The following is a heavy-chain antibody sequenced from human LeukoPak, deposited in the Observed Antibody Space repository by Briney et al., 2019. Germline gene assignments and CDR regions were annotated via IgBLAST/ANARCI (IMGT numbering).Heavy chain of an antibody. CDR1: GGSISSSSYY. D-gene: IGHD3-22*01. V-gene: IGHV4-39*01. CDR3: ASRWWYDSSGYRVRNFDY. Sequence: SETLSLTCTVSGGSISSSSYYWGWIRQPPGKGLEWIGSIYYSGSTYYNPSLKSRVTISVDTSKNQFSLKLSSVTAADTAVYYCASRWWYDSSGYRVRNFDYRGQGTLVTVSS. CDR2: IYYSGST. J-gene: IGHJ4*02.